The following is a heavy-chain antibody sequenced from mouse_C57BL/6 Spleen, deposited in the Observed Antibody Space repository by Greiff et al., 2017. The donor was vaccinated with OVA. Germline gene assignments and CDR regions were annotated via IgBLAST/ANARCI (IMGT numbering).Heavy chain of an antibody. V-gene: IGHV3-6*01. Sequence: EVKLQESGPGLVKPSQSLSLTCSVTGYSITSGYYWNWIRQFPGNKLEWMGYISYDGSNNYNPSLKNRISITRDTSKNQFFLKLNSVTTEDTATYYCARGRDELLRGYFDYWGQGTTLTVSS. D-gene: IGHD1-1*01. CDR1: GYSITSGYY. CDR3: ARGRDELLRGYFDY. CDR2: ISYDGSN. J-gene: IGHJ2*01.